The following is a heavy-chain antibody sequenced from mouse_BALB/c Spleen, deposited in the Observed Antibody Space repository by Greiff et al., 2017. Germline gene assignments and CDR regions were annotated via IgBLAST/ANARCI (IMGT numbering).Heavy chain of an antibody. D-gene: IGHD2-4*01. CDR1: GYTFTSYW. CDR2: INPSTGYT. J-gene: IGHJ3*01. CDR3: ATGLAWFAY. V-gene: IGHV1-7*01. Sequence: VQLQQSGAELAKPGASVKMSCKASGYTFTSYWMHWVKQRPGQGLEWIGYINPSTGYTEYNQKFKDKATLTADKSSSTAYMQLSSLTSEDSAVYYCATGLAWFAYWGQGTRVTVSA.